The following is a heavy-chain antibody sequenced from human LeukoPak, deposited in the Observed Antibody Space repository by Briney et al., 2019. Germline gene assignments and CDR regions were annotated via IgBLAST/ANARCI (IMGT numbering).Heavy chain of an antibody. Sequence: ASVKVSCKASGYTFTSYGISWVRQAPGQGLEWMGWISGYNGNTNYAQKLQGRVTMTTDTSTSTAYMELRSLRSDDTAVYYRARSPGIVGATYNGNFDYWGQGTLVTVSS. CDR3: ARSPGIVGATYNGNFDY. D-gene: IGHD1-26*01. V-gene: IGHV1-18*01. J-gene: IGHJ4*02. CDR2: ISGYNGNT. CDR1: GYTFTSYG.